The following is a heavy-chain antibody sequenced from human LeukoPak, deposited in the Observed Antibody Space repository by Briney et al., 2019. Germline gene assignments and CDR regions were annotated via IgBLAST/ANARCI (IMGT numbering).Heavy chain of an antibody. J-gene: IGHJ5*02. CDR3: ARGPREQQLFKNWFDP. D-gene: IGHD6-13*01. V-gene: IGHV4-59*12. CDR1: GGSISSYY. CDR2: IYYSGST. Sequence: TSETLSLTCTVSGGSISSYYWSWIRQPPGKGLEWIGYIYYSGSTNYNPSLKSRVTISVDTSKNQFSLKLSSVTAEDTAVYYCARGPREQQLFKNWFDPWGQGTLVTVSS.